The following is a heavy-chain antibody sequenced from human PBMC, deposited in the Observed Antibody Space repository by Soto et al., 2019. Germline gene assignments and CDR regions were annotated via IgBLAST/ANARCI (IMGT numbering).Heavy chain of an antibody. Sequence: SETLSLTCAVYGGSFSGYYWSWIRQPPGKGLEWIGEINHSGSTNYNPSLKSRVTISVDTSKNQFSLKLSSVTAADTAVYYCAIEGGDPDPLDIWGQGTMVTVSS. CDR2: INHSGST. CDR1: GGSFSGYY. V-gene: IGHV4-34*01. D-gene: IGHD2-21*02. CDR3: AIEGGDPDPLDI. J-gene: IGHJ3*02.